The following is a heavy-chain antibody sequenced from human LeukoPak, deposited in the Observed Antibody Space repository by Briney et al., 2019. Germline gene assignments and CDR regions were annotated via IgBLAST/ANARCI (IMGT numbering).Heavy chain of an antibody. V-gene: IGHV1-2*02. CDR2: INPNSGGT. CDR3: ARASGAAAGTGFDY. CDR1: GYTFTGYY. Sequence: ASVKVSFKASGYTFTGYYMHWVRQAPGQGLEWMGWINPNSGGTNYAQKFQGRVTMTRDTSISTAYMELSRLRSDDTAVYYCARASGAAAGTGFDYWGQGTLVTVSS. J-gene: IGHJ4*02. D-gene: IGHD6-13*01.